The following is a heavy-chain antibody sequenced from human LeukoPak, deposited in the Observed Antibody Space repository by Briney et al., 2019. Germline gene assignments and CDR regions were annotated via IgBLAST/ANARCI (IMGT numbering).Heavy chain of an antibody. CDR1: GFSFSDYA. CDR3: AKDYYSGSGTPRGYFFDH. CDR2: VSLDGANK. V-gene: IGHV3-33*05. J-gene: IGHJ4*02. D-gene: IGHD3-10*01. Sequence: GESLKISCAASGFSFSDYAMHWVRQAPGKGLEWVAIVSLDGANKYYADSVKGRFTVSRGNSENTLYLQMNSLRAEDTAIYYCAKDYYSGSGTPRGYFFDHWGQGSLVAVSS.